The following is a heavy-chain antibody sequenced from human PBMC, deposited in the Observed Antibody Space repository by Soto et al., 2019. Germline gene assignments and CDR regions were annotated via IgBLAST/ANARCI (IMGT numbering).Heavy chain of an antibody. CDR3: ARHGPLSNNWNQLDY. V-gene: IGHV4-39*01. CDR1: GGTISSSPYY. J-gene: IGHJ4*02. CDR2: IYYNGNT. Sequence: SETLSLTCTVSGGTISSSPYYWGWIRQPPGKGLEWIGNIYYNGNTFYNPSLKSRVTISVNTSKNQFSLKLSSVTAADTAVYYCARHGPLSNNWNQLDYWGQGTLVTVSS. D-gene: IGHD1-1*01.